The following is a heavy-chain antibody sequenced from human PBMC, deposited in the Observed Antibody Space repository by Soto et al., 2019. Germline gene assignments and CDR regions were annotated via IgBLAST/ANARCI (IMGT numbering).Heavy chain of an antibody. J-gene: IGHJ4*02. CDR1: GFTFSSYG. CDR2: ISGSGGST. Sequence: GGSLRLSCAASGFTFSSYGMHWVRQAPGKGLEWVAVISGSGGSTYYADSVKGRFTISRDNSKNTLYLQMNSLRAEDTAVYYCAKSPHSITMIVVPDYWGQGILVTVSS. CDR3: AKSPHSITMIVVPDY. D-gene: IGHD3-22*01. V-gene: IGHV3-23*01.